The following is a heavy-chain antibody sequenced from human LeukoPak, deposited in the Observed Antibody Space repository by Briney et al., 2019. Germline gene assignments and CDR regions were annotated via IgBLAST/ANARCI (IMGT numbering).Heavy chain of an antibody. CDR1: GFIFSSYA. J-gene: IGHJ4*02. CDR2: ISGSGGRT. D-gene: IGHD1-26*01. CDR3: AKDRGVERGATDY. Sequence: PGGSLRLSCAASGFIFSSYAMSWVRQAPGKGLEWVSGISGSGGRTYYADSVKGRFTISRDNSKNTLSLQMNSLGVEDTAVYYCAKDRGVERGATDYWGQGTLVTVSS. V-gene: IGHV3-23*01.